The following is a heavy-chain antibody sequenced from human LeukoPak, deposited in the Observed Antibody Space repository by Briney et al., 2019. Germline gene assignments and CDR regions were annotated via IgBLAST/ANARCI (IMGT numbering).Heavy chain of an antibody. V-gene: IGHV3-48*01. CDR3: ARDGCSSTRCYDX. D-gene: IGHD2-2*01. CDR1: GFTFSSYS. Sequence: GGSLRLSCAASGFTFSSYSMNWVRQAPGKGLEWVSYISSSGSTIYYADSVKGRFTISRDNAKNSLYLQMNSLRAEDTAVYYCARDGCSSTRCYDXWGQGTLVTVSS. CDR2: ISSSGSTI. J-gene: IGHJ4*02.